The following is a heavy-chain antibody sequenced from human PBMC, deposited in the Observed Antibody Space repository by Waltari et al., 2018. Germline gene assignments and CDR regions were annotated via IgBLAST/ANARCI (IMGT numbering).Heavy chain of an antibody. V-gene: IGHV4-59*01. D-gene: IGHD3-3*01. Sequence: EWIGYTYYSGSTNYNTSLKRRVTISEDTSKNQSSLKLSSVTGAEPAGYYCARDGTFWSGYRLVDWGQGTLVTVSS. J-gene: IGHJ4*02. CDR3: ARDGTFWSGYRLVD. CDR2: TYYSGST.